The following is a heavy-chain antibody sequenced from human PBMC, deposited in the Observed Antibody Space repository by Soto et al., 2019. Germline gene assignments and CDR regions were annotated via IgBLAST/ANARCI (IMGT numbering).Heavy chain of an antibody. Sequence: LSLTCAVYGGSFSGYYWSWIRQPPGKGLEWIGEINHSGSTNYNPSLKSRVTISVDTSKNQFSLKLSSVTAADTAVYYCARGGYDFWSGYVYYYGMDVWGQGTTVTVYS. V-gene: IGHV4-34*01. D-gene: IGHD3-3*01. CDR2: INHSGST. J-gene: IGHJ6*02. CDR1: GGSFSGYY. CDR3: ARGGYDFWSGYVYYYGMDV.